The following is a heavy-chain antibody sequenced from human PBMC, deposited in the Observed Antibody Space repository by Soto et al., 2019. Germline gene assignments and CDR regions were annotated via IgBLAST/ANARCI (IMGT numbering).Heavy chain of an antibody. D-gene: IGHD5-12*01. CDR2: IIPIFGTA. Sequence: QVQLVQSGAEVKKPGSSVKVSCKASGGTFSSYAISWVRQAPGQGLEWMGGIIPIFGTANYAQKFQGRVSITADESTSTAYMELSSLRSEDTAVYYCARSYSGYDFNGYYFDYWGQGTLVTVSS. J-gene: IGHJ4*02. V-gene: IGHV1-69*01. CDR1: GGTFSSYA. CDR3: ARSYSGYDFNGYYFDY.